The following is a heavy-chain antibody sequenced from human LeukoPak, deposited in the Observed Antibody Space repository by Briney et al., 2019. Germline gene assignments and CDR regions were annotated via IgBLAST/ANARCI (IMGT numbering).Heavy chain of an antibody. CDR3: ARDSSIFGVKGFDY. Sequence: SETLSLTCAVYGGSFSGYYWSWIRQPPGKGLEWIGYIYYSGSTNYNPSLKSRVTISVDTSKNQFSLKLSSVTAADTAVYYCARDSSIFGVKGFDYWGQGTLVTVSS. V-gene: IGHV4-59*01. J-gene: IGHJ4*02. CDR1: GGSFSGYY. CDR2: IYYSGST. D-gene: IGHD3-3*01.